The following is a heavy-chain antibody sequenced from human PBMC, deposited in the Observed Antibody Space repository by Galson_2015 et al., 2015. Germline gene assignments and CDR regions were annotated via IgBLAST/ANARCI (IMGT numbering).Heavy chain of an antibody. J-gene: IGHJ5*02. CDR2: TYYRSNWYT. CDR3: ARNDIAGSTYASLGFDP. Sequence: CAISGDSVSSNSATWNWIRQSPSRGLEWLGRTYYRSNWYTDYALSVKSRITINPDTSKNQLSLQLNSVTPEDTAVYYCARNDIAGSTYASLGFDPWGQGTLVTVSS. CDR1: GDSVSSNSAT. D-gene: IGHD5-12*01. V-gene: IGHV6-1*01.